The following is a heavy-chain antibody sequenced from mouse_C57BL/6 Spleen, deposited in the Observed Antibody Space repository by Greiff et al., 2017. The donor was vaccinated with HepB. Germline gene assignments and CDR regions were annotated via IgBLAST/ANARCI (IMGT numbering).Heavy chain of an antibody. CDR3: ARPVYGSSYVGAMDY. Sequence: VQLQQSDAELVKPGASVKISCKVSGYTFTDHTIHWMKQRPEQGLEWIGYIYPRDGSTKYNEKFKGKATLTADKSSSTAYMQLNSLTSEDSAVYVCARPVYGSSYVGAMDYWGQGTSVTVSS. V-gene: IGHV1-78*01. J-gene: IGHJ4*01. D-gene: IGHD1-1*01. CDR1: GYTFTDHT. CDR2: IYPRDGST.